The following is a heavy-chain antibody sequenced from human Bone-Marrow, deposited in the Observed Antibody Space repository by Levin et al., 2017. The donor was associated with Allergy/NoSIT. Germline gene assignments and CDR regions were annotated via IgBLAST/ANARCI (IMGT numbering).Heavy chain of an antibody. CDR2: IHSNGDNK. CDR1: GFTFSKYA. D-gene: IGHD3-10*01. CDR3: AKVGSTATTSSYFDY. Sequence: GESLKISCAASGFTFSKYAMHWVRQAPGKGLEWVALIHSNGDNKYYADSVKGRFTISRDKSKNTLYLQMNSLTVEDTALYYCAKVGSTATTSSYFDYWGQGTLVTVSS. J-gene: IGHJ4*02. V-gene: IGHV3-30*04.